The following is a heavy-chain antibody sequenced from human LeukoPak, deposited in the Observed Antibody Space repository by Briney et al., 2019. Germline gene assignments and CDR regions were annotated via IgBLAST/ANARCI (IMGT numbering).Heavy chain of an antibody. D-gene: IGHD3-22*01. CDR2: ISGDGGTT. CDR3: AKGSSDYYDSSGQPFDY. V-gene: IGHV3-43*02. CDR1: GFTFDDYA. Sequence: GGSLRLSCAASGFTFDDYAIHWVRQAPGKGLEWVSLISGDGGTTYYADSAKGRFTTSRDNSKNSLYLQMNSLRTEDTALYYCAKGSSDYYDSSGQPFDYWGQGTLVTVSS. J-gene: IGHJ4*02.